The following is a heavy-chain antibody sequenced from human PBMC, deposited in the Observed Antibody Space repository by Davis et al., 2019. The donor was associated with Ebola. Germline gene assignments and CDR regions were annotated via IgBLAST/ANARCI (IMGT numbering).Heavy chain of an antibody. D-gene: IGHD1-26*01. J-gene: IGHJ6*02. Sequence: GESLKISCAASGFTFSSYAMNWVRQAPGKGLEWVSAISGSGGSTYYADSVKGRFTISRDNSKNTLYLQMNSLRAEDTAVYYCAKDAVGATNYYYYGMDVWGQGTTVTVSS. CDR2: ISGSGGST. V-gene: IGHV3-23*01. CDR3: AKDAVGATNYYYYGMDV. CDR1: GFTFSSYA.